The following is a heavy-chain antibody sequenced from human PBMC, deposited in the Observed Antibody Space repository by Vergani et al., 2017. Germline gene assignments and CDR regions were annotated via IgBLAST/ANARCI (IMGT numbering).Heavy chain of an antibody. V-gene: IGHV4-39*01. CDR3: ARHLAYXGGDCYPYYYGMDV. CDR2: IYYSGST. CDR1: GGSISSSSYY. Sequence: QLQLQESGPGLVKPSETLCLTCTVSGGSISSSSYYWGWIRQPPGKGLEWIGSIYYSGSTYYNPSLKSRVTISVDTSKNQFSLKLSSVTAADTAVYYCARHLAYXGGDCYPYYYGMDVWGQGTTVTVSS. J-gene: IGHJ6*02. D-gene: IGHD2-21*02.